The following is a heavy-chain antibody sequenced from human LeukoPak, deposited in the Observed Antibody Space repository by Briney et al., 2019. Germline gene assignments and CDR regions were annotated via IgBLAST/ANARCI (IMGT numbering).Heavy chain of an antibody. D-gene: IGHD3-10*01. V-gene: IGHV3-9*01. Sequence: GGSLKLSCAASGFTFENYAMHWVRQAPGKGLEWVSGISGSGGSIGYADSVKGRFTISRDSAKNSLYLQMNSLRVEDTALYYCAKGGLKLYFGQFHYWGQGTLVTVSS. CDR1: GFTFENYA. CDR2: ISGSGGSI. J-gene: IGHJ4*02. CDR3: AKGGLKLYFGQFHY.